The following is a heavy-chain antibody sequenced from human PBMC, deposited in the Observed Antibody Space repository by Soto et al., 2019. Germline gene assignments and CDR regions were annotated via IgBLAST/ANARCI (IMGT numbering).Heavy chain of an antibody. V-gene: IGHV4-59*01. CDR3: AGIAVAGVSNGMDV. CDR2: IYYSGST. Sequence: PSETLSLTSTVSGGSISSYYWSWIRQPPGKGLEWIGYIYYSGSTNYNPSLKSRVTISVDTSKNQFSLKLSSVTAADTAVYYCAGIAVAGVSNGMDVWGQGTTVTVSS. J-gene: IGHJ6*02. D-gene: IGHD6-19*01. CDR1: GGSISSYY.